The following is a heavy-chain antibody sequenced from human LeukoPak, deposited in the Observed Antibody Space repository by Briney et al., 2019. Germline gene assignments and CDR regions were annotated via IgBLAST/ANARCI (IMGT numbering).Heavy chain of an antibody. Sequence: SQTLSLTCTVSGGSISSGSYYWSWIRQPAGTGLEWIGRIYTSGSTNYNPSLKSRVTISVDTSKNQFSLKLSSVTAADTAVYYCARDYYDYVWGSYLLDYWGQGTLVTVSS. D-gene: IGHD3-16*02. CDR3: ARDYYDYVWGSYLLDY. CDR1: GGSISSGSYY. J-gene: IGHJ4*02. CDR2: IYTSGST. V-gene: IGHV4-61*02.